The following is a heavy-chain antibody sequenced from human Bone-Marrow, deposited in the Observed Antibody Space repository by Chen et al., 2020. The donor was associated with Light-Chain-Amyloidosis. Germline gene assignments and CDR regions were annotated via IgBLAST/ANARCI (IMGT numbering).Heavy chain of an antibody. J-gene: IGHJ6*02. CDR3: ARDSYYDRSGPKDGYGMDV. Sequence: EGQLVESGGGVVQPGVSLRLSCAASGFTFSSHERMWVRQAPGKGLEWISYISDRSSVVYYDDSVRGRFTISSANARNLLSLQMNSLRADDTAVYYCARDSYYDRSGPKDGYGMDVWGQGTTVTVSS. D-gene: IGHD3-22*01. CDR2: ISDRSSVV. CDR1: GFTFSSHE. V-gene: IGHV3-48*03.